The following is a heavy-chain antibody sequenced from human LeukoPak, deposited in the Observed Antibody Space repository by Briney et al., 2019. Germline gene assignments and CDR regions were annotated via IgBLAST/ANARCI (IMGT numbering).Heavy chain of an antibody. CDR1: GGPISSSSYY. CDR2: IYYSGST. CDR3: ASLGRFGELSLFDY. D-gene: IGHD3-10*01. Sequence: SETLSLTCTVSGGPISSSSYYWGWIRQPPGKGLEWIGSIYYSGSTYYNPSLKSRVTISVDTSKNQFSLKLSSVTAADTAVYYCASLGRFGELSLFDYWGQGTLVTVSS. J-gene: IGHJ4*02. V-gene: IGHV4-39*01.